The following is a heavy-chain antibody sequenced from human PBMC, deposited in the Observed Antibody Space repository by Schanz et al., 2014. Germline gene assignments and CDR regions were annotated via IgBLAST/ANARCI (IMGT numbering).Heavy chain of an antibody. CDR2: IWNNGVTK. J-gene: IGHJ4*02. CDR3: ERPRFDYGEVDY. CDR1: GFSLNTYG. Sequence: QAQLMESGGGVVQPGTSLILSCSVSGFSLNTYGIHWFRQPAGKGLEWVAVIWNNGVTKYYADSVRGRFTISRDRFQNTLYLRMSSLRAEDTADYDCERPRFDYGEVDYWGQGTLVTVSS. D-gene: IGHD4-17*01. V-gene: IGHV3-33*01.